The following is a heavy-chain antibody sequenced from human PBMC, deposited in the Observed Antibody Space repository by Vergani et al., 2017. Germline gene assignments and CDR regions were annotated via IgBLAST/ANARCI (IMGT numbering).Heavy chain of an antibody. D-gene: IGHD2-21*01. CDR3: ASTVPSYCGGDCYCRPLGFDY. V-gene: IGHV1-69*01. CDR2: IIPIFGTA. CDR1: GGTFSSYA. J-gene: IGHJ4*02. Sequence: QVQLVQSGAEVKKPGSSVKVSCKASGGTFSSYAISWVRQAPGQGLEWMGGIIPIFGTANYAQKFQSRVTITADESTSTAYMELSSLRSEDTAVYYCASTVPSYCGGDCYCRPLGFDYWGQGTLVTVSS.